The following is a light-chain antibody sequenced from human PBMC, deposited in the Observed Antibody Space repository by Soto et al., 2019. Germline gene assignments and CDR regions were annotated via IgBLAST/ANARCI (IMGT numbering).Light chain of an antibody. J-gene: IGKJ1*01. V-gene: IGKV1-5*03. CDR3: QQYNSYSPT. CDR1: QTVSIW. Sequence: DIQMTQSPSTLSASVGDRVTITCRASQTVSIWLAWYQQKPGKAPKFLIYKASILESGVPSRFSGSGSGTEFSLTISSLQPDDFATYYCQQYNSYSPTLGQGTKVDIK. CDR2: KAS.